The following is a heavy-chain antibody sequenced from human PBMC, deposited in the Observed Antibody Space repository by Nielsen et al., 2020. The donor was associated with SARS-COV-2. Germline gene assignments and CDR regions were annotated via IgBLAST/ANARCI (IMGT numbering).Heavy chain of an antibody. V-gene: IGHV3-23*01. CDR1: GFTFSSYA. CDR2: ISGSGGST. CDR3: AKLGDYDYGDLSYFDY. J-gene: IGHJ4*02. Sequence: GESLKISCAASGFTFSSYAMSWVRQAPGKGLEWVSAISGSGGSTYYADSVKGRFTISRDNSKNTLYLQMNSLRVEDTAVYYCAKLGDYDYGDLSYFDYWGQGTLVTVSS. D-gene: IGHD4-17*01.